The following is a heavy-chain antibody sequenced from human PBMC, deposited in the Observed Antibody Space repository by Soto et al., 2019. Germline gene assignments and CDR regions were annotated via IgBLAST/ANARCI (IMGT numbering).Heavy chain of an antibody. CDR1: GGSFSGYY. J-gene: IGHJ4*02. CDR3: ARGIAAAAHFDY. D-gene: IGHD6-13*01. Sequence: TLSLTCAVYGGSFSGYYWSWIRQPPGKGLEWIGEINHSGSTNYNPSLKSRVTISVDTSKNQFSLKLSSVTAADTAVYYCARGIAAAAHFDYWGQGTLVTVSS. V-gene: IGHV4-34*01. CDR2: INHSGST.